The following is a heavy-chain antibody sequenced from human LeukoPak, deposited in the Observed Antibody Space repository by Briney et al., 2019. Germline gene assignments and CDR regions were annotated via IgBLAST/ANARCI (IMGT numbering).Heavy chain of an antibody. J-gene: IGHJ6*03. V-gene: IGHV3-43D*03. CDR1: GFTFDDYT. D-gene: IGHD5-12*01. CDR2: ISWDGGST. Sequence: PGGSLRLSCAASGFTFDDYTMHWVRQAPGKGLEWVSLISWDGGSTYYADSVKGRFTISRDNSKNSLYLQMNSLRAEDTALYYCAKDIGYSGYDRNTPMDVWGKGTTVTVSS. CDR3: AKDIGYSGYDRNTPMDV.